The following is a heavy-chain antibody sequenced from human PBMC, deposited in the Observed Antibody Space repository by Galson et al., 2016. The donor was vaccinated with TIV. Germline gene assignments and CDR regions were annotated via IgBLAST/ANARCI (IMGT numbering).Heavy chain of an antibody. CDR3: ARPYGY. CDR2: INHSGRS. CDR1: GGSFSGYD. J-gene: IGHJ4*02. Sequence: SETLSLTCAVYGGSFSGYDWSWIRQPPGKGLEWIGEINHSGRSNYKSSLKSRVTVSVDTSKNQFSLKVSSVTAADTAVYYCARPYGYWGQGILVTVSS. V-gene: IGHV4-34*01. D-gene: IGHD4-17*01.